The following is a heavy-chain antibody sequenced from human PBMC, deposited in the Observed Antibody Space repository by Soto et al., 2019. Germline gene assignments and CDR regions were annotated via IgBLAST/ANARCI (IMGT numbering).Heavy chain of an antibody. CDR3: ARTSIVSFLFDS. CDR1: GFSLNNVRMS. V-gene: IGHV2-26*01. D-gene: IGHD2-15*01. Sequence: QVTLKESGPVLVKPTETLTLTCTVSGFSLNNVRMSVSWIRQPPGKALEWLAHIFSNDEKSYSTSLKSRLTISKDTSRGQVVLTMTNTDPVDTATYYCARTSIVSFLFDSWGQGILVTVSS. CDR2: IFSNDEK. J-gene: IGHJ4*02.